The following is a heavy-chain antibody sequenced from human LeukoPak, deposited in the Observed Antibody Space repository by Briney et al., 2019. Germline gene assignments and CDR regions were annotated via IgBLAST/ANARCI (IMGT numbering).Heavy chain of an antibody. V-gene: IGHV4-31*03. D-gene: IGHD2-15*01. CDR3: ARDAPSGGYCSGGSCPLDY. CDR1: GGSISSGGYY. Sequence: SETLSLTCTVSGGSISSGGYYWSWIRQHPGKGLEWIGYIYYSGSTYYNPSLKSRVTISVDTSKNQFSLKLSSVTAADTAVYYCARDAPSGGYCSGGSCPLDYWGQGTLVTVSS. J-gene: IGHJ4*02. CDR2: IYYSGST.